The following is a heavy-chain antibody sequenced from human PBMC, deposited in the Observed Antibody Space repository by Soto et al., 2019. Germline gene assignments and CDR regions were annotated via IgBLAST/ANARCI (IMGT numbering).Heavy chain of an antibody. J-gene: IGHJ6*02. CDR3: ANEVDVAFSSLQYGMDV. CDR2: ISYDGTYK. D-gene: IGHD5-12*01. CDR1: GFTFNNFA. V-gene: IGHV3-30*14. Sequence: PGGSLRLSCAASGFTFNNFAMHWVRQAPGKGLEWVAFISYDGTYKYYADSVRGRFTVYRDNFKSTLFLQMNSLKFEDTAVYVCANEVDVAFSSLQYGMDVWGQGTTVTVSS.